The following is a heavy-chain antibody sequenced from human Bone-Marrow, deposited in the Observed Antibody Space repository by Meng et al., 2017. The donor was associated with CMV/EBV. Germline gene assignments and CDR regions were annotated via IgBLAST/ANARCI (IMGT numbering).Heavy chain of an antibody. CDR1: GYTFIDYY. V-gene: IGHV1-2*02. J-gene: IGHJ6*02. D-gene: IGHD2-2*01. CDR2: INPNNGGT. Sequence: ASVKVSCKASGYTFIDYYIHWVRQAPGQGLEWMGWINPNNGGTNYAQKFQGRVTMTTDTSTSTAYMELRSLRSDDTAVYYCAREFGMRYQLLFSYYYYGMDVWGQGTTVTVSS. CDR3: AREFGMRYQLLFSYYYYGMDV.